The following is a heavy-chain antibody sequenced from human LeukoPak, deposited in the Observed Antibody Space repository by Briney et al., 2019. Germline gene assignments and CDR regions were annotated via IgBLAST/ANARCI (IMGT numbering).Heavy chain of an antibody. V-gene: IGHV4-34*01. J-gene: IGHJ6*03. CDR1: GGSFSGYY. Sequence: SETLSLTCAVYGGSFSGYYWSWIRQPPGKGLEWIGEINHSGSTNYNPSLKSRVTISVDTSKNQFSLKLNFVTAADTAVYYCASANYNNYYYYYYMDVWGKGTMVTVSS. CDR3: ASANYNNYYYYYYMDV. CDR2: INHSGST. D-gene: IGHD5-24*01.